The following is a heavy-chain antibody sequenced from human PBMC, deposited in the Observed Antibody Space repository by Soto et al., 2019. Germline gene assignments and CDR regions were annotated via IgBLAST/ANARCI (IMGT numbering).Heavy chain of an antibody. V-gene: IGHV1-69*08. J-gene: IGHJ6*03. Sequence: QVQLVQSGAEVKKPGSSVKVSCKASGGTFSSYTISWVRQAPGQGLEWMGRIIPILGIANYAQKFQGRVTITADKSTSTAYMELSSLRSEDTAVYYCAREDGDYYYYDMDVWGKGTTVTVSS. CDR2: IIPILGIA. CDR3: AREDGDYYYYDMDV. CDR1: GGTFSSYT. D-gene: IGHD4-17*01.